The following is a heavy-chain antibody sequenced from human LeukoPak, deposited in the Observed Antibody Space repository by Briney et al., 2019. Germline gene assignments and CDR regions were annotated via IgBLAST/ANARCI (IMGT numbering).Heavy chain of an antibody. CDR2: IYPGDSDA. V-gene: IGHV5-51*01. J-gene: IGHJ4*02. D-gene: IGHD1-26*01. Sequence: KCGESLKISCKASGYSFSTQWIGWVRQMPGKGLEWMGIIYPGDSDATYSPSFQGQVTISADKSISTAYLQWISLKASDTAKYYCARPVVGQYGELYFDYWGQGTPVTVSS. CDR3: ARPVVGQYGELYFDY. CDR1: GYSFSTQW.